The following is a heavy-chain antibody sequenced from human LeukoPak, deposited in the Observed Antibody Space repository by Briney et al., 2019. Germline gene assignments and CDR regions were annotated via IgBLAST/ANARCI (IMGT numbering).Heavy chain of an antibody. CDR2: IKQDGSEK. J-gene: IGHJ4*02. Sequence: GGSLRLSCAASGFTFSSYGMSWVRQAPGKGLEWVANIKQDGSEKYYVDSVKGRFTISRDNAKNSLYLQMNSLRAEDTAVYYCAIPELDYWGQGTLVTVSS. CDR3: AIPELDY. V-gene: IGHV3-7*01. CDR1: GFTFSSYG.